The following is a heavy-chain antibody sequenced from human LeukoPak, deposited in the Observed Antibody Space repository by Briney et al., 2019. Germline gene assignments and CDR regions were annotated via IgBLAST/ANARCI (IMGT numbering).Heavy chain of an antibody. J-gene: IGHJ6*03. CDR2: INPSGGSI. V-gene: IGHV1-46*01. Sequence: ASVKVSCKASGYIFTSYYMYWVRQAPGQGLEWMGIINPSGGSIRYAQKFQGRVTMTRDTSTSTVYMELSSLRSEDTAVYYCAKVGPSLVRGLIRGGARYYYNYMDVWGKGTTVTISS. CDR1: GYIFTSYY. D-gene: IGHD3-10*01. CDR3: AKVGPSLVRGLIRGGARYYYNYMDV.